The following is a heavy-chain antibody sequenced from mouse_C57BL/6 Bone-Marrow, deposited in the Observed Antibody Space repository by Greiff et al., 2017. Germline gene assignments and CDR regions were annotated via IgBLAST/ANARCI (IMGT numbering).Heavy chain of an antibody. Sequence: QVQLKQSGPGLVAPSQSLSITCTVSGFSLTSYGVHWVRQPPGKGLEWLVVIWSDGSTTYNSALKSRLSISKDNSKSQVFLKKNSLQTDDTAMYYCARQEDYGNQGFAYWGQGTLVTVSA. V-gene: IGHV2-6-1*01. CDR1: GFSLTSYG. D-gene: IGHD2-1*01. CDR3: ARQEDYGNQGFAY. CDR2: IWSDGST. J-gene: IGHJ3*01.